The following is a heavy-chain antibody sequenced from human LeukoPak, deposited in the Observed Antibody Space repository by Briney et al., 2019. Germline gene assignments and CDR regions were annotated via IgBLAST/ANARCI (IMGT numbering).Heavy chain of an antibody. CDR1: GGSFSGYY. Sequence: SETLSLTCAVYGGSFSGYYWSWIRQPPGKGLEWIGEINHSGSTNYNPSLKSRVTISVDTSKNQFSLKLSSVTAADTAVYYCARGHQYYYDSSGYPNWFDPWGQGTLVTVSS. CDR2: INHSGST. V-gene: IGHV4-34*01. J-gene: IGHJ5*02. CDR3: ARGHQYYYDSSGYPNWFDP. D-gene: IGHD3-22*01.